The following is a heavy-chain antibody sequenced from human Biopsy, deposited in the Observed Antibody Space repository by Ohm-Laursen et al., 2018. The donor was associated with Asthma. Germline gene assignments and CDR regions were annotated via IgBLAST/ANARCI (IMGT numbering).Heavy chain of an antibody. J-gene: IGHJ5*02. CDR1: GGSINIGDYY. V-gene: IGHV4-31*03. D-gene: IGHD4-17*01. CDR3: ARTTYGHDGFDP. CDR2: IYYSGST. Sequence: SDTLSLTCTVSGGSINIGDYYWSWIRQHSVKGLEWIGHIYYSGSTYYNPSLKSRVSISLDTSKNQFSLSLTSVTAADTAVYYCARTTYGHDGFDPWGQGTLVTVSS.